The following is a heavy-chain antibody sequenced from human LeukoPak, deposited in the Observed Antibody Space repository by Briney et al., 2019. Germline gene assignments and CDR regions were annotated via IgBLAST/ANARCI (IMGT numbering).Heavy chain of an antibody. Sequence: GGSLRLSCAGSGFIFSNAWMSWVRQAPEKGLEWVGRIKSKTDGGTTDYAAAVKGRFTISRDDSKNTLSLQMNSLQTEDTAVYYCATRGATVTTSSFDYWGQGTLVTVSS. V-gene: IGHV3-15*01. J-gene: IGHJ4*02. CDR2: IKSKTDGGTT. CDR1: GFIFSNAW. CDR3: ATRGATVTTSSFDY. D-gene: IGHD4-17*01.